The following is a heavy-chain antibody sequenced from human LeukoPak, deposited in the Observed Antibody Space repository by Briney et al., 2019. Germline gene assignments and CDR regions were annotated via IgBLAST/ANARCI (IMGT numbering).Heavy chain of an antibody. CDR3: AKVNLPPRDIVVVPAAGGPLDY. CDR2: ISGSGGST. J-gene: IGHJ4*02. V-gene: IGHV3-23*01. CDR1: GFTFSSYG. Sequence: QPGGSLRLSCAASGFTFSSYGMSWVRQAPGKGLEWVSAISGSGGSTYYADSVKGRFTISRDNSKNTLYLQMNSLRAEDTAVYYCAKVNLPPRDIVVVPAAGGPLDYWGQGTLVTVSS. D-gene: IGHD2-2*01.